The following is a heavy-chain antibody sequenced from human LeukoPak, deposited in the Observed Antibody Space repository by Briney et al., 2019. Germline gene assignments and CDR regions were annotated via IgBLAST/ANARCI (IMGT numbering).Heavy chain of an antibody. Sequence: ASVTVSCKVSGYTLTELSMHWVRQAPGKGLEWMGGFDPEDGETIYAQKFQGRVTMTEDTSTDTAYMELSSLRSEDTAVYYCATPSWDTTVTTLDYWGQGTLVTVSS. J-gene: IGHJ4*02. CDR3: ATPSWDTTVTTLDY. D-gene: IGHD4-17*01. CDR2: FDPEDGET. V-gene: IGHV1-24*01. CDR1: GYTLTELS.